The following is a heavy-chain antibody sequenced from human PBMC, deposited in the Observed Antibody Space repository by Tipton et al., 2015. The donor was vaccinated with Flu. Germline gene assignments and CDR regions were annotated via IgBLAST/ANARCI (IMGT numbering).Heavy chain of an antibody. J-gene: IGHJ6*02. V-gene: IGHV3-53*01. CDR3: ARGPQVPVWPYYYGMDV. CDR2: IYGGGTT. Sequence: QLMQSGGGLIQPGGSLRLSCAASGFTVTSSYMSWVRQAPGKGLEWVSVIYGGGTTDYADSVKGRLTISRDKSKNALYLQMSSLRAEDTAVYYCARGPQVPVWPYYYGMDVWGQGTTVTVSS. D-gene: IGHD2-2*01. CDR1: GFTVTSSY.